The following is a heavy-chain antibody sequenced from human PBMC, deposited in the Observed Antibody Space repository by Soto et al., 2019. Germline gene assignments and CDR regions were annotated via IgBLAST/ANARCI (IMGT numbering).Heavy chain of an antibody. J-gene: IGHJ4*02. CDR2: IYPGDSDI. Sequence: PGESLKISCKVSVYSFTSYWIGWVRQMPGKGLEWMGIIYPGDSDIRYSPSFQGQVTISADKSISTAYLQWSSLKASDTAMYYCARPRASRRVTLDSWGQGTLVTVSS. CDR3: ARPRASRRVTLDS. CDR1: VYSFTSYW. V-gene: IGHV5-51*01. D-gene: IGHD2-21*02.